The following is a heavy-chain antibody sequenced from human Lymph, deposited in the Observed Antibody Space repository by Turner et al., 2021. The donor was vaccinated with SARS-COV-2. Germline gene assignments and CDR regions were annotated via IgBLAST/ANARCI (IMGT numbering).Heavy chain of an antibody. D-gene: IGHD2-8*01. CDR2: IWYDGSNK. Sequence: QVQLVESGGGVVQPGRSLRLSCVESGFIFSTYGVHWVRQAPGKGLGWVAVIWYDGSNKFYADSVKGRFTISRDNSKNMLYLQMNSLRAEDTAVYYCARDYLGYCTNGVCYPLGYWGQGTLVTVSS. J-gene: IGHJ4*02. CDR1: GFIFSTYG. CDR3: ARDYLGYCTNGVCYPLGY. V-gene: IGHV3-33*01.